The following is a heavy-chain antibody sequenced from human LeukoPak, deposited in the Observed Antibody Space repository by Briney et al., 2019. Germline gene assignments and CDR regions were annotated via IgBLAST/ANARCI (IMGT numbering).Heavy chain of an antibody. J-gene: IGHJ4*02. D-gene: IGHD3-9*01. V-gene: IGHV3-30-3*01. CDR1: GFTFSSYA. CDR3: ARAIRYNFDY. CDR2: ISYDGSNK. Sequence: GGSLRLSCAASGFTFSSYAMHWVRQAPGKGLEWVAVISYDGSNKYYADSVKGRFTISRDNSKNTLYLQMNSLRAEDTAVYHCARAIRYNFDYWGQGTLVTVSS.